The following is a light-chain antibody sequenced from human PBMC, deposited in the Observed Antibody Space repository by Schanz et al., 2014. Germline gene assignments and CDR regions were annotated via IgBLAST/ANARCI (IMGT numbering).Light chain of an antibody. CDR2: DVS. J-gene: IGLJ3*02. CDR3: SSYAGSNNLV. V-gene: IGLV2-11*01. CDR1: SSDVGGYNY. Sequence: QSALTQPRSVSGSPGQSVTISCTGTSSDVGGYNYVSWYQRHPDKAPKLMIYDVSKRPSGVPDRFSGSKSGNTASLTVSGLQAEDEADYYCSSYAGSNNLVFGGGTKLTVL.